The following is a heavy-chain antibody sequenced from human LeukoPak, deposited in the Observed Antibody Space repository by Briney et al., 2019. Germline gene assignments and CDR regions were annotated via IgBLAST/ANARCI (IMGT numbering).Heavy chain of an antibody. CDR3: ARDRLAMVRGEGWFDP. J-gene: IGHJ5*02. V-gene: IGHV4-4*07. CDR1: GGSISSYY. D-gene: IGHD3-10*01. CDR2: IYTSGST. Sequence: PSETLSLTCTGSGGSISSYYWSWIRQPAGKGLEWIGRIYTSGSTNYNPSLKSRVTISVDTSKNQFSLKLSSVTAADTAVYYCARDRLAMVRGEGWFDPWGQGTLVTVSS.